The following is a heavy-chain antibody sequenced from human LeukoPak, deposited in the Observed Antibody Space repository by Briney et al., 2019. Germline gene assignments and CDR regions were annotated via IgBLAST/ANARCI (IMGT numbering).Heavy chain of an antibody. CDR1: GYTFTTYW. CDR2: IYPGDYDT. Sequence: GESLKISCKGSGYTFTTYWIAWVRQMPGKGLEWMGIIYPGDYDTRYSPSFQGQVTISADKSISTAYLQWSKLKASDTARYYCARNYGSGNYYTPSDYWGQGTLVTVSS. V-gene: IGHV5-51*01. CDR3: ARNYGSGNYYTPSDY. J-gene: IGHJ4*02. D-gene: IGHD3-10*01.